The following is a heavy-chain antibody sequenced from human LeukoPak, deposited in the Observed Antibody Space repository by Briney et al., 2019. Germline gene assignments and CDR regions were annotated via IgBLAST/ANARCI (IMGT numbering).Heavy chain of an antibody. CDR1: GDTVSSNNTA. V-gene: IGHV6-1*01. J-gene: IGHJ3*02. CDR3: AREGSYVSGAFDI. Sequence: SQTLSLTCAISGDTVSSNNTAWNWIRQSPSRGLEWLGRTYYTSNWYNDYAVSVESRITINPDTSKNQFSLQLNSVTPEDTAVYYCAREGSYVSGAFDIWGQGTMVTVSS. CDR2: TYYTSNWYN. D-gene: IGHD1-26*01.